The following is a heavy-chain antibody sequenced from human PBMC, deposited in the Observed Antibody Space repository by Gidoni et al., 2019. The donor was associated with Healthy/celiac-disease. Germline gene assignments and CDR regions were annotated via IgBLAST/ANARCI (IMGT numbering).Heavy chain of an antibody. D-gene: IGHD6-6*01. V-gene: IGHV3-33*01. J-gene: IGHJ4*02. CDR1: GFPFSSYG. Sequence: QVQLVESGGGVVQPGRSLRLSCAASGFPFSSYGMHWVRQAPGKGLEWGAVIWYDGSNKYYADSVKGRFTISRDNSKNTLYLQMNSLRAEDTAVYYCARASRIAARPGGLDYWGQGTLVTVSS. CDR3: ARASRIAARPGGLDY. CDR2: IWYDGSNK.